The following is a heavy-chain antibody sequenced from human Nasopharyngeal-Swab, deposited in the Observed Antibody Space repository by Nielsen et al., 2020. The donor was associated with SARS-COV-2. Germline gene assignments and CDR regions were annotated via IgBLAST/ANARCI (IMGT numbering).Heavy chain of an antibody. CDR2: INHSGST. J-gene: IGHJ4*02. V-gene: IGHV4-34*01. CDR3: ARFRRSWFGGGYFDY. Sequence: SETLSLTCAVYGGSFSGYYWSWIRQPPGKGLEWIGEINHSGSTNDNPSLKSRVTISVDTSKNQFSLKLSSVTAADTAVYYCARFRRSWFGGGYFDYWGQGTLVTVSS. D-gene: IGHD3-10*01. CDR1: GGSFSGYY.